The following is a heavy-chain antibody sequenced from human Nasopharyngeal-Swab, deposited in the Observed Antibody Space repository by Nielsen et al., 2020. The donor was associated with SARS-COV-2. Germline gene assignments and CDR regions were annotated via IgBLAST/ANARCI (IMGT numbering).Heavy chain of an antibody. CDR3: ARDRRQWLVRGYYYYGMDV. J-gene: IGHJ6*02. D-gene: IGHD6-19*01. Sequence: ASVKVSCKASGYTFTRYGISWVRQAPGQGLEWMGWISAYNGNTNYAQKLQGRVTMTTDTSTSTAYMELRSLRSDDTAVYYCARDRRQWLVRGYYYYGMDVWGQGTTVTVSS. CDR1: GYTFTRYG. V-gene: IGHV1-18*01. CDR2: ISAYNGNT.